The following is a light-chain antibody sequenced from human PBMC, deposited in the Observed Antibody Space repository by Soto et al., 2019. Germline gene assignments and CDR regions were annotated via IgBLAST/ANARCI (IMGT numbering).Light chain of an antibody. V-gene: IGLV2-23*02. CDR3: CSYAGSSTFV. CDR1: SSDVGNYNL. J-gene: IGLJ1*01. CDR2: EVT. Sequence: QSALTQPASVSGSPGQSITISCTGTSSDVGNYNLVSWYQQHPGKAPKLIIYEVTKRPSWVSNRFSGSKSDNTASLTISGLQAEDEADYYCCSYAGSSTFVFGTGTKVTVL.